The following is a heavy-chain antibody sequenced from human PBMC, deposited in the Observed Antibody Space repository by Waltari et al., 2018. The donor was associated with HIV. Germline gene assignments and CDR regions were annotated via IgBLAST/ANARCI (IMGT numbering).Heavy chain of an antibody. CDR3: ARDFWGGYYYGMDV. CDR1: GFTFSSYS. Sequence: EAQLVESGGGLVKPGGSLRLSCAASGFTFSSYSMNWVRQAPGKGLEWVSSISSSSSYIYYADSVKGRFTISRDNAKNSLYLQMNSLRAEDTAVYYCARDFWGGYYYGMDVWGQGTTVTVSS. J-gene: IGHJ6*02. D-gene: IGHD3-16*01. CDR2: ISSSSSYI. V-gene: IGHV3-21*01.